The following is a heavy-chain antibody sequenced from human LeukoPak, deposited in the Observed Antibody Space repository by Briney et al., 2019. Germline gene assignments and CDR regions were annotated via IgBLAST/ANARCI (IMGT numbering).Heavy chain of an antibody. D-gene: IGHD3-10*01. J-gene: IGHJ4*02. CDR2: IIPIFGTA. CDR3: ATSSLWFGEFTPWVFDY. Sequence: ASVKVSCKASGGTFSSYAISWARQAPGQGLEWMGRIIPIFGTANYAQKFQGRVTITTDESTSTAYMELSSLRSEDTAVYYCATSSLWFGEFTPWVFDYWGQGTLVTVSS. CDR1: GGTFSSYA. V-gene: IGHV1-69*05.